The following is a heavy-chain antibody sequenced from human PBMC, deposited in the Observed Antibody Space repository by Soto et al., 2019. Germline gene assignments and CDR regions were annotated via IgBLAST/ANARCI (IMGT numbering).Heavy chain of an antibody. J-gene: IGHJ3*02. Sequence: EVQLVESGGGLVKPGGSLRLSCAASGFTFSNAWMNWVRQAPGKGLEWVGRIKSKTDGGTTDYAAPVKGRFTISRDDSKNTLYLQMISLKTEDPAVYYFVGGWSYGADAFDIWCQGTMVTVSS. V-gene: IGHV3-15*07. D-gene: IGHD5-18*01. CDR2: IKSKTDGGTT. CDR3: VGGWSYGADAFDI. CDR1: GFTFSNAW.